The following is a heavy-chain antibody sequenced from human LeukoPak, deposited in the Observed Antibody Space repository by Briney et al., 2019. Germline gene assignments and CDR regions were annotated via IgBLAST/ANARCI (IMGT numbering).Heavy chain of an antibody. CDR2: IYYSGST. Sequence: SEPRCLTSTFSRGSIRSGGSYWSWIRQHQRKGREWIGYIYYSGSTYYNPSLKSRVTISVDTSKNQFSLKLSSVTAADTAVYYCARWFVGSSWYYFDYWGQGTLVTVSS. D-gene: IGHD6-13*01. CDR1: RGSIRSGGSY. V-gene: IGHV4-31*03. CDR3: ARWFVGSSWYYFDY. J-gene: IGHJ4*02.